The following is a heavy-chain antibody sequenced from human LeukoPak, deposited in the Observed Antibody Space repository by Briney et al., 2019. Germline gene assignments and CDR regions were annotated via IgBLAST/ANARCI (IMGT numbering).Heavy chain of an antibody. Sequence: GGSLRLSCAASGIAVIGNYMSWVRQPPGKGLEWVSFISINTDTFYADSVRGRFTISRDSSKNTLFLQMNSLRDEDSAVYYCAIAQSWDELFDYWGQGTLVTVSS. J-gene: IGHJ4*02. CDR2: ISINTDT. V-gene: IGHV3-53*01. D-gene: IGHD1-26*01. CDR3: AIAQSWDELFDY. CDR1: GIAVIGNY.